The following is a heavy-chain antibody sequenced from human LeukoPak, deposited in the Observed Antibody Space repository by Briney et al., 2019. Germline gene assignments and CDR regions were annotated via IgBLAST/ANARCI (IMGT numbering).Heavy chain of an antibody. CDR1: GGSISGYY. CDR2: MYHSGTT. Sequence: PSETLSLTCTVSGGSISGYYWGWIRQPPGKGLEWIGYMYHSGTTNSDPSLKSRVTISVDTSKNQFSPELRSVTAADTAVYYCARVERRGFGELLYDYWGQGSLVTVSS. V-gene: IGHV4-59*08. J-gene: IGHJ4*02. D-gene: IGHD3-10*01. CDR3: ARVERRGFGELLYDY.